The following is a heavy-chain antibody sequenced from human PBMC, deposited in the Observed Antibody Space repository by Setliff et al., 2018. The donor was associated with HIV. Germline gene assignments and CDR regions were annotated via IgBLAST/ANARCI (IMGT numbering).Heavy chain of an antibody. D-gene: IGHD3-22*01. Sequence: GGSLRLSCVVSGFSFSTSTMIWVRQAPGKGLEWVSSISRSSDYIYYADSVKGRFTISRDNAYNSLYLQMNRLRGEDTAVYFCAREYDSRGRFDSWGQGILVTVSS. CDR1: GFSFSTST. J-gene: IGHJ4*02. CDR3: AREYDSRGRFDS. V-gene: IGHV3-21*01. CDR2: ISRSSDYI.